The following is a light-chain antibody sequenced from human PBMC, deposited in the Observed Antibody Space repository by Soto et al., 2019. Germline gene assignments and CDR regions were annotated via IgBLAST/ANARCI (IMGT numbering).Light chain of an antibody. Sequence: EIVMTQSPATLSVSPGERATLSCRASQSVSSNLAWYQQKPGQAPRLLIYGASPRATGIPARFSGSGSGTEVTLSISSLQSEDCAVYYCQQYNNWPFTFGPGTKVDIK. CDR2: GAS. J-gene: IGKJ3*01. V-gene: IGKV3-15*01. CDR1: QSVSSN. CDR3: QQYNNWPFT.